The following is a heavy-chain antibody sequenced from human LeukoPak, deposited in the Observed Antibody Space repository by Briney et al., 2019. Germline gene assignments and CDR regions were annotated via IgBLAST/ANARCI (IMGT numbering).Heavy chain of an antibody. CDR3: AKGAIAVALLDY. J-gene: IGHJ4*02. V-gene: IGHV3-23*01. Sequence: GGSLRLSCAASGFTFSSYAMSWVRQPPGKGLNWVSSISGSGGNTFYADSVKGRFTISRDNSKNTLCLQMNSLRAEDTAVYYCAKGAIAVALLDYWGQGTLVTVSS. D-gene: IGHD6-19*01. CDR1: GFTFSSYA. CDR2: ISGSGGNT.